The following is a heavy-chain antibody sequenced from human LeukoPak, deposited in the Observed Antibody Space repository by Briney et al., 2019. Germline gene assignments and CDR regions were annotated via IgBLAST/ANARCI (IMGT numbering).Heavy chain of an antibody. CDR3: ARPSSGWSNWFDP. J-gene: IGHJ5*02. CDR2: IYYSGST. Sequence: SETLSLTCTVSGGSISSSSYYWGWIRRPPGKGLEWIGSIYYSGSTYYNPSLKSRVTISVDTSKNQFSLKLSSVTAADTAVYYCARPSSGWSNWFDPWGQGTLATVSS. V-gene: IGHV4-39*01. D-gene: IGHD6-19*01. CDR1: GGSISSSSYY.